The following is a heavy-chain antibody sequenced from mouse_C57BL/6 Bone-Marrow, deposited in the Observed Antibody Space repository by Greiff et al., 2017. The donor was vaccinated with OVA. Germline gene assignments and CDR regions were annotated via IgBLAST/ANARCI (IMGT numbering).Heavy chain of an antibody. CDR1: GFNIKDDY. J-gene: IGHJ1*03. D-gene: IGHD1-1*01. V-gene: IGHV14-4*01. CDR2: IDPENGDT. CDR3: TTLITTVVAKNFDV. Sequence: VQLKESGAELVRPGASVKLSCTASGFNIKDDYMHWVKQRPEQGLEWIGWIDPENGDTEYASKFQGKATITADTSSNTAYLQLSSLTSEDTAVYYCTTLITTVVAKNFDVWGTGTTVTVSS.